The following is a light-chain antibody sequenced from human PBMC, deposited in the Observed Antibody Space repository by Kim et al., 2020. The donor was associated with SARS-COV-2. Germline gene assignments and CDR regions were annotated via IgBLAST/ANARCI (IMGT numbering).Light chain of an antibody. Sequence: VSVGDRVTITCRASQNIVNWLTWYQKKPGKAPNLLIYKASTLASGVPSRFSGSGSGTEFTLTINSLQPDDFATYYCQQYYSPFLFTFGQGTKLEI. CDR1: QNIVNW. V-gene: IGKV1-5*03. CDR2: KAS. CDR3: QQYYSPFLFT. J-gene: IGKJ2*01.